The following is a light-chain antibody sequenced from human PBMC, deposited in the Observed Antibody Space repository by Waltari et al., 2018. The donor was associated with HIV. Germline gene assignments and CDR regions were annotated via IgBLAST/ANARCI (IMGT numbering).Light chain of an antibody. Sequence: QSVLTQPPSVSGDPGQRVTISCTGSKSNIGAGYEVHWYQQVQGTAPKLPIYGNNNRASGVPDRFSGSKSGTSASLAISGLQAEDEAEYHCQSYDSSLTTTVFGGGTKLTVL. V-gene: IGLV1-40*01. CDR3: QSYDSSLTTTV. CDR1: KSNIGAGYE. J-gene: IGLJ2*01. CDR2: GNN.